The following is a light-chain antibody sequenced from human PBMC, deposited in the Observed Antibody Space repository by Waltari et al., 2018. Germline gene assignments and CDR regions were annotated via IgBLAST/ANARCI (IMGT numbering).Light chain of an antibody. Sequence: EVMMTQSPATLSVSPGERATLSCRASQSVSSDLAWYQQNAGQAPRLLIYAASTGATGIPARFSGSGSGTEFTLTISSLQSEDFAVYYCQQYNSWPRTFGLGTKVETK. CDR2: AAS. J-gene: IGKJ1*01. CDR3: QQYNSWPRT. CDR1: QSVSSD. V-gene: IGKV3-15*01.